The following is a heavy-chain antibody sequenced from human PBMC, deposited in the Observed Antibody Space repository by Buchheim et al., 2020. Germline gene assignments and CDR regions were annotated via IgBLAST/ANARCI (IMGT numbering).Heavy chain of an antibody. D-gene: IGHD1-26*01. CDR3: ARDRSHTHGRCFGF. J-gene: IGHJ4*02. Sequence: QVQLQESGPGLLKPSETLSLTCSVAGDSISTYYWSWIRQSPGKGLEWIGYTHSGGSINYNPSLQSRVTISTATSKNQFSLGLSSVTAADTAVYYCARDRSHTHGRCFGFWGQ. CDR2: THSGGSI. CDR1: GDSISTYY. V-gene: IGHV4-4*08.